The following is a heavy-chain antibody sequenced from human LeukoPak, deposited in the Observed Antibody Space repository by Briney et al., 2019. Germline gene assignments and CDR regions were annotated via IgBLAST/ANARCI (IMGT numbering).Heavy chain of an antibody. D-gene: IGHD2-15*01. Sequence: GGSLRLSCAASGFTFDDYAMHWVRQAPGKGLEWVSGISWNSGSIGYADSVKGRFTISRDNAKNSLYLQVNSLRAEDTALYYCAKDIGVVAATYDAFDIWGQGTMVTVSS. CDR2: ISWNSGSI. CDR1: GFTFDDYA. V-gene: IGHV3-9*01. CDR3: AKDIGVVAATYDAFDI. J-gene: IGHJ3*02.